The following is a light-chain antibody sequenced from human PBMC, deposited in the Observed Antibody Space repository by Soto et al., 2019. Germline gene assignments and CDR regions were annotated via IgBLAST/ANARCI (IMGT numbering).Light chain of an antibody. V-gene: IGKV3-15*01. J-gene: IGKJ1*01. CDR2: GAS. Sequence: EMLMTQSPATLSVSPGERVTLSCRASQSVSSYLAWYQQKPGQPPRLLIYGASTRATGIPARFSGSGSGTEFTLTIRSLQSEDFAVYYCKQYNNWPRTFGQGTKVDIK. CDR3: KQYNNWPRT. CDR1: QSVSSY.